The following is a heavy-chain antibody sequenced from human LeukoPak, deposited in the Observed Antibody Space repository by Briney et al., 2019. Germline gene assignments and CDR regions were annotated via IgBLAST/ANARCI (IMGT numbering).Heavy chain of an antibody. CDR2: VSYSGSS. J-gene: IGHJ4*02. V-gene: IGHV4-59*08. CDR1: GGSISNYY. Sequence: PSETLSLTCTVSGGSISNYYWSWIRQPPGKRLEWIAYVSYSGSSSSNPSLESRVTISVDMSKNQFSLRLSSVTASDTAVYYCARGSNWGDYWGQGTLVTVSS. CDR3: ARGSNWGDY. D-gene: IGHD7-27*01.